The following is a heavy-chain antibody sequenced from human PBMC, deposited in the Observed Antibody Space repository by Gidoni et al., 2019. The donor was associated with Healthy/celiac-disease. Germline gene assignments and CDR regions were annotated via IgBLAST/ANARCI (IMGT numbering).Heavy chain of an antibody. CDR1: GGSISSYY. Sequence: QVQLQESGPGLVKPSETLSLTCTVSGGSISSYYWSWIRQPPGKGLEWIGYSYYSGSTNYNPSLKSRVTISVDTSKNQFSLKLSSVTAADTAVYYCARSRFGELIFDYWGQGTLVTVSS. V-gene: IGHV4-59*01. CDR3: ARSRFGELIFDY. D-gene: IGHD3-10*01. J-gene: IGHJ4*02. CDR2: SYYSGST.